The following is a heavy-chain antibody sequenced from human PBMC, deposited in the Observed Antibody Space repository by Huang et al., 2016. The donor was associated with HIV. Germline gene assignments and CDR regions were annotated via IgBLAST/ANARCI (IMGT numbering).Heavy chain of an antibody. D-gene: IGHD3-3*01. V-gene: IGHV3-23*01. CDR1: GFTFSSYA. Sequence: EVLLLESGGGLVQPGGSLRLSCVASGFTFSSYAMSWVRQAPGKVVEWVSGITDGINNRYYAHSVKGRFAVSRDDSTNTLYLQMNSLRAEDTAVYYCAKDADTSGYDVLGPFGSWGQGTLVTVSS. CDR3: AKDADTSGYDVLGPFGS. CDR2: ITDGINNR. J-gene: IGHJ4*02.